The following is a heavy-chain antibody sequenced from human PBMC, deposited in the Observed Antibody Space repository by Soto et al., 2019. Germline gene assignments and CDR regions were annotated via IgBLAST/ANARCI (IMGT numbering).Heavy chain of an antibody. J-gene: IGHJ4*02. D-gene: IGHD2-15*01. V-gene: IGHV4-59*01. CDR2: IYYSGST. CDR1: GGSISSYY. CDR3: ARDIYGGRFEY. Sequence: SETLSLTCTVSGGSISSYYWSWIRQPPGKGLEWIGYIYYSGSTNYNPSLKSRVTISVDTSKNQFSLKLSSVTAADTAVYYCARDIYGGRFEYWGQGTLVTVSS.